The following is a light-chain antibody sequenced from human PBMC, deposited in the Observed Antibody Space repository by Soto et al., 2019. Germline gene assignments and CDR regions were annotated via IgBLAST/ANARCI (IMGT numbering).Light chain of an antibody. J-gene: IGKJ1*01. Sequence: TQSPSSVSASVGDRVTITFRTSQSFSNYLAWSQQEPGQAPRLLVYGASSRATGIPDRFSGSGSGTDFTLTISRLEPEDFAVYYCQQYGSSRTFGQGTKVDIK. V-gene: IGKV3-20*01. CDR2: GAS. CDR3: QQYGSSRT. CDR1: QSFSNY.